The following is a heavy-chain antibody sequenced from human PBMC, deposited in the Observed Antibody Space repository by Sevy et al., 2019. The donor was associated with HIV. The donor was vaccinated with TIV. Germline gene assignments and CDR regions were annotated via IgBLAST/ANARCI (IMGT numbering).Heavy chain of an antibody. D-gene: IGHD6-19*01. Sequence: GSLRLACAASGFSFSSYGMHWVRQAPGKGLEWVALISYDGSAKYYADSVKGRFTVSRDDSKNTLYLQMNSLSPEDSAVYYCAREGGHTSAWTPGKYWGQGTQVTFSS. CDR3: AREGGHTSAWTPGKY. CDR2: ISYDGSAK. CDR1: GFSFSSYG. V-gene: IGHV3-30*19. J-gene: IGHJ4*02.